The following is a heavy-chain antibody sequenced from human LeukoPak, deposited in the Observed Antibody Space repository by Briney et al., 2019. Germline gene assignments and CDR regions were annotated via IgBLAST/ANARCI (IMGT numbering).Heavy chain of an antibody. CDR2: INPNSGGT. Sequence: ASVKVSCKASGYTFTGYYMHWVRQAPGQGLEWMGWINPNSGGTNYAQKFQGRATMTRDTSISTAYMELSRLRSDDTAVYYCARDAVVVTAIRGYYYYYYGMDVWGQGTTVTVSS. CDR1: GYTFTGYY. D-gene: IGHD2-21*02. V-gene: IGHV1-2*02. CDR3: ARDAVVVTAIRGYYYYYYGMDV. J-gene: IGHJ6*02.